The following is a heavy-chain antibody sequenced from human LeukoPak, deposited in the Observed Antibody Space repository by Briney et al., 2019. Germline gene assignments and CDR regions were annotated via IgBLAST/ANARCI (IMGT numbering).Heavy chain of an antibody. CDR1: GYSFTRNG. CDR2: ISANSGNT. Sequence: GASVKVSCKPSGYSFTRNGISWVRPAPGQGLAWMAWISANSGNTNYAQNFQDRVTLTTDTSTSTAYMELRSLRSDDTAVYYCARDVNYAFDYWGQGTLVTVSS. CDR3: ARDVNYAFDY. D-gene: IGHD3-16*01. J-gene: IGHJ4*02. V-gene: IGHV1-18*01.